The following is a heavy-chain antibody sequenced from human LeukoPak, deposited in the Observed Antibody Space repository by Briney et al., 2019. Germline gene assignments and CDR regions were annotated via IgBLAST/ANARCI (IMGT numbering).Heavy chain of an antibody. J-gene: IGHJ5*01. CDR2: SGDGAGM. D-gene: IGHD2-8*01. Sequence: GGSLRPSCAASGFTVSSNYMSWVRQAPGKGLEWVSGVSGDGAGMYYADSVKGRFTVSGDNSENTLSLQMDILRAEDTAVYYCVKNGVRSLFTVYNWFDSWGQGTLVTVSS. V-gene: IGHV3-53*01. CDR3: VKNGVRSLFTVYNWFDS. CDR1: GFTVSSNY.